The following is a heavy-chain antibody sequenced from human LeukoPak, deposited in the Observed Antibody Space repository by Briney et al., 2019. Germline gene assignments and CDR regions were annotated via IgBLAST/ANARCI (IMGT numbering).Heavy chain of an antibody. CDR1: GFSFSTYE. D-gene: IGHD6-25*01. CDR3: ARDGTPIYSSGWVYMDV. V-gene: IGHV3-48*03. J-gene: IGHJ6*04. CDR2: ISASGTLT. Sequence: PGGSLSLSCAASGFSFSTYEMNWVRQAPGKGLEWISYISASGTLTHYADSVEGRFTISRDNAKNSLYLQMNSLRGEDTAVYYCARDGTPIYSSGWVYMDVWGKGTTVTISP.